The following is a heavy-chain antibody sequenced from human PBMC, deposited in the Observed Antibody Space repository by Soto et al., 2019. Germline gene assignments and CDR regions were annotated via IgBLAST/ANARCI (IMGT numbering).Heavy chain of an antibody. J-gene: IGHJ4*02. CDR1: GYAFTTYG. CDR2: ISAHNGNT. D-gene: IGHD3-10*01. CDR3: ARGRYGEY. Sequence: QVHLVQSGAEVKKPGASVKVSCKGSGYAFTTYGITWVRQAPGQGLEWMGWISAHNGNTNYAQKPQGRVTVTRDTSTSTAYMELRSLRSADTAVYYCARGRYGEYWGQGALVTVSS. V-gene: IGHV1-18*01.